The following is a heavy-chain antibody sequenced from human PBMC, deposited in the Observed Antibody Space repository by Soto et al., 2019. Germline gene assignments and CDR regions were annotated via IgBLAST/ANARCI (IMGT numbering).Heavy chain of an antibody. Sequence: QVQLQESGPGLVKPSETLSLTCTVSGGSISSYYWSWIRQPPGKGLEWIGYIYYSGSTNYNPSLKSRVTISVDTSKNQFSLKLSSVTAADTAVYYCARVTHDYGDYVQIGYFDYWGQGTLVTVSS. CDR1: GGSISSYY. D-gene: IGHD4-17*01. J-gene: IGHJ4*02. CDR2: IYYSGST. V-gene: IGHV4-59*01. CDR3: ARVTHDYGDYVQIGYFDY.